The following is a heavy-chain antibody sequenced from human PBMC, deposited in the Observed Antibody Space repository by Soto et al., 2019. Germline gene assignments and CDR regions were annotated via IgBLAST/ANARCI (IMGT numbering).Heavy chain of an antibody. J-gene: IGHJ3*02. CDR3: AKAAGHYYGSGSSDAFDI. V-gene: IGHV3-23*01. Sequence: EVQLLESGGGLVQPGGSLRLSCAASGFTFSSYAMSWVRQAPGQGLEWVSAISGSGGSTYYADSVKGRFTISSDNSKNTLYLQMNRVRAEDTAVYYCAKAAGHYYGSGSSDAFDIWGQGTMVTVSS. CDR1: GFTFSSYA. CDR2: ISGSGGST. D-gene: IGHD3-10*01.